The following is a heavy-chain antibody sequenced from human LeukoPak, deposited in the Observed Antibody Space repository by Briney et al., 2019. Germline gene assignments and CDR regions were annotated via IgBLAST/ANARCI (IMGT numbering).Heavy chain of an antibody. CDR1: GFTFSSYS. Sequence: GGSLRLSCAASGFTFSSYSINWVRQAPGKGLEWVSSIGSSSRYIYYADSVKGRFTISRDNAKKSLYLQMNSLRAEDTAVYYCAELGITMIGGVWGKGTTVTISS. D-gene: IGHD3-10*02. V-gene: IGHV3-21*01. CDR2: IGSSSRYI. J-gene: IGHJ6*04. CDR3: AELGITMIGGV.